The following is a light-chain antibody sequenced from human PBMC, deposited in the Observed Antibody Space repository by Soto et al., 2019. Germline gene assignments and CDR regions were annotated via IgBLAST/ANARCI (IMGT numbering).Light chain of an antibody. J-gene: IGLJ2*01. V-gene: IGLV2-8*01. CDR3: SSNAGSNNLV. CDR2: EVS. Sequence: QSALTQPPSASGTPGQSVTIPCTGTSSDVGDYNYVSWYQQHPGKAPKLVIYEVSRRPSGVPDRFSGSKSGNTASLTVSGLPAEDEADYYCSSNAGSNNLVFGGGTKLTVL. CDR1: SSDVGDYNY.